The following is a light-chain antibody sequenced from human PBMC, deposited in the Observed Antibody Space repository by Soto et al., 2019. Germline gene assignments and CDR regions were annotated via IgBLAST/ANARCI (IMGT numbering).Light chain of an antibody. J-gene: IGKJ1*01. CDR2: GAS. CDR1: QSVSSN. CDR3: QQYNNRQT. V-gene: IGKV3-15*01. Sequence: EIVMTQSPATLSFSPGERATLSCRASQSVSSNLAWYQQKPGQAPRLLIYGASTRATGIPARFSGSGSGTEFTLTISSLQSEDFAVYYCQQYNNRQTFGQGTKVDX.